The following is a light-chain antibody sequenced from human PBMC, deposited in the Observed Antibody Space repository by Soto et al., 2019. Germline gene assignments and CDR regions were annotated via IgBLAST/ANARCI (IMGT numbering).Light chain of an antibody. J-gene: IGKJ1*01. CDR2: GAS. CDR1: QSVSSSY. Sequence: EIVMTQSPGTLSVSPGERATLSCRASQSVSSSYLAWYQQKPGQAPRLLIYGASSRATGIPDRFSGSGSGTDLNLTISRLEPEDFAVYYCQXYGSSPQTCGQGTKVDIK. V-gene: IGKV3-20*01. CDR3: QXYGSSPQT.